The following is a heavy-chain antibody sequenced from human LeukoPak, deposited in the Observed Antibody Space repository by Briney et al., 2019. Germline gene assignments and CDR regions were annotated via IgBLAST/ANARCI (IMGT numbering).Heavy chain of an antibody. D-gene: IGHD3-3*01. Sequence: PSETLSLTCTVSGGSISSYYWSWIRQPPGKGLEWIGYISYSGSTNYNPSLKSRVTRSVDTSKNQFSLKLTSVTAADTAVYYCARDGSRRITIFGVAIDAFDIWGQVTVGTVSS. J-gene: IGHJ3*02. CDR2: ISYSGST. V-gene: IGHV4-59*01. CDR1: GGSISSYY. CDR3: ARDGSRRITIFGVAIDAFDI.